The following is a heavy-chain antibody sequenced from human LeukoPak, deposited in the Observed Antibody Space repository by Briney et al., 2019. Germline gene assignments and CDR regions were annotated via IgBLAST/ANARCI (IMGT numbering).Heavy chain of an antibody. V-gene: IGHV3-7*03. CDR3: ARDSTGFDI. J-gene: IGHJ3*02. Sequence: GGSLRLSCAASGLTISGDSMSWVRQTPGKGLEWVANIKQDGSEKYYVDSVKGRFTISRDNAKTSLYLQMNSLRAEDTAVYYCARDSTGFDIWGQGTMVTVSS. D-gene: IGHD1-14*01. CDR1: GLTISGDS. CDR2: IKQDGSEK.